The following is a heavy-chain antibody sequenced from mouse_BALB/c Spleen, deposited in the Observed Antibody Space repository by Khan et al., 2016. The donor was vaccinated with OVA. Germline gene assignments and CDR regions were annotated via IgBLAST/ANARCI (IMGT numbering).Heavy chain of an antibody. Sequence: VQLQQSGPELVKPGTSVKMSCKASGYRFTSYIIHWVKQRPGQGLEWIGYINPYNGATKYNEKFKGKATLTSDKASNTAYMELSSLTSEDSAVYYGARGNWQSYYFDYGGQGNTLTVSS. J-gene: IGHJ2*01. CDR2: INPYNGAT. D-gene: IGHD4-1*01. V-gene: IGHV1S136*01. CDR1: GYRFTSYI. CDR3: ARGNWQSYYFDY.